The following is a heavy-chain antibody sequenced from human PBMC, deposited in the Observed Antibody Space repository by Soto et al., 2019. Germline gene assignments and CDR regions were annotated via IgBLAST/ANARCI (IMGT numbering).Heavy chain of an antibody. CDR1: GFDFNYFW. Sequence: EVHLVESGGGLVQPGGSLRLSCAASGFDFNYFWMHWVRQAPGKGLVWISRIKTDGNDASYADSVKGRFTISRDNANNTLYLQMNSLRDEDTAVYFCARGHASGWTRDAFDMWGQGTVVAVSS. D-gene: IGHD6-19*01. J-gene: IGHJ3*02. CDR3: ARGHASGWTRDAFDM. V-gene: IGHV3-74*01. CDR2: IKTDGNDA.